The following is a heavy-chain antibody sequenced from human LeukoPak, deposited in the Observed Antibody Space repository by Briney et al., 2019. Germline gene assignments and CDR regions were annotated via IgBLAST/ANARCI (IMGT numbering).Heavy chain of an antibody. CDR3: AREPRDCTGGTCQSAGGYYFYY. CDR1: GFTFNSYA. CDR2: ISGSGGST. V-gene: IGHV3-23*01. Sequence: GGSLRLSCAASGFTFNSYAMSWVRQAPGKGLEWVSTISGSGGSTYYADSVKGRFTISRDNSKNTLYLQMNSLRAEDTAVYFCAREPRDCTGGTCQSAGGYYFYYWSQGTLVTVSS. D-gene: IGHD2-15*01. J-gene: IGHJ4*02.